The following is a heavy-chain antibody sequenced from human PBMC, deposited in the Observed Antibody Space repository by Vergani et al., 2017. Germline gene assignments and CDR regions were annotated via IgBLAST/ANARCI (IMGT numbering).Heavy chain of an antibody. CDR3: AREDYVLGYCSGGSCSHDYYYVDV. V-gene: IGHV3-7*01. J-gene: IGHJ6*03. Sequence: EVQLVESGGGLVQPGGSLRLSCAASGFTFSSYWMSWVRQAPGKGLEWVANIKQDGSEKYYVDSVKGRFTISRDNAKNSLYLQMNSLRAEDTAVYYCAREDYVLGYCSGGSCSHDYYYVDVWGKGTTVTVSS. D-gene: IGHD2-15*01. CDR2: IKQDGSEK. CDR1: GFTFSSYW.